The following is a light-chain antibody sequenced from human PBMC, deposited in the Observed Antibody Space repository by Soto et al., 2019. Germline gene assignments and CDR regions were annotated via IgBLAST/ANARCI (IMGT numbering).Light chain of an antibody. J-gene: IGKJ1*01. CDR3: QQYGSSSWT. V-gene: IGKV3D-15*01. CDR1: QSVSSN. Sequence: EIVMKQSPATLSVSPGVRATLSCSASQSVSSNIAWYQQKPGQAPRPLIHGASTMATGIPDRFSGSGSGTEFTLTISRLEPEDFAVYYCQQYGSSSWTFGQGTKVDIK. CDR2: GAS.